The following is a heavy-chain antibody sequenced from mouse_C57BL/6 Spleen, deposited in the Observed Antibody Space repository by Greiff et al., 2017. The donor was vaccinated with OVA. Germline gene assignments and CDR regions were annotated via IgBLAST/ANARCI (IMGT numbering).Heavy chain of an antibody. CDR2: IDPETGGT. CDR1: GYTFTDYE. Sequence: VHLVESGAELVRPGASVTLSCKASGYTFTDYEMHWVKQTPVHGLEWIGAIDPETGGTAYNQKFKGKAILTADKSSSTAYMELRSLTSEDSAVYYCTRERYYGSSTTAWFAYWGQGTLVTVSA. D-gene: IGHD1-1*01. J-gene: IGHJ3*01. V-gene: IGHV1-15*01. CDR3: TRERYYGSSTTAWFAY.